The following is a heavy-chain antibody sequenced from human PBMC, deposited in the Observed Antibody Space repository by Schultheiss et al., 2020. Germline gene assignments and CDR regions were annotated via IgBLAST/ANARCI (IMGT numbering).Heavy chain of an antibody. V-gene: IGHV1-2*02. J-gene: IGHJ4*02. Sequence: ASVKVSCKASVYTFTGYYMHWVRQAPGQGLEWMGWINPNSGGTNYAQKFQGRVTMTRDTSISTAYMELSRLRSDDTAVYYCARGGAKIVATSHFDYWGQGTLVTVSA. D-gene: IGHD5-12*01. CDR3: ARGGAKIVATSHFDY. CDR1: VYTFTGYY. CDR2: INPNSGGT.